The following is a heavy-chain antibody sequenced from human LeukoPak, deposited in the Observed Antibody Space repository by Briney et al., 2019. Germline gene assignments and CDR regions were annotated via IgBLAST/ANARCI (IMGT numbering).Heavy chain of an antibody. J-gene: IGHJ5*02. V-gene: IGHV1-18*04. D-gene: IGHD2-15*01. CDR3: ARDQGYCSGGSCYYWFDP. Sequence: ASVKVSCKASGYTFTNDGISWVRQAPGQGLEWMGWISGYNGNTNYAQKVQGRVTITTDISTYTAYMELRSLRSDDTAVYYCARDQGYCSGGSCYYWFDPWGQGTLVTVSS. CDR1: GYTFTNDG. CDR2: ISGYNGNT.